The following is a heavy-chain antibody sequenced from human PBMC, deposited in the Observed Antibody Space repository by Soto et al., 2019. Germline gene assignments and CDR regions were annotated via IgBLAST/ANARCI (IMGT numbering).Heavy chain of an antibody. V-gene: IGHV1-3*01. J-gene: IGHJ4*02. CDR1: GYTFTSYA. CDR2: INAGNGNT. CDR3: ARGPVGDGYVFDY. Sequence: QVQLVQSGAEVKKPGASVKVSCKASGYTFTSYAMHWVRQAPGQRLEWMGWINAGNGNTKYSQKFQGRVTITRDTSGSTAYMELSSLRSEDTAVYYCARGPVGDGYVFDYWGQGPLVTVSS. D-gene: IGHD3-16*01.